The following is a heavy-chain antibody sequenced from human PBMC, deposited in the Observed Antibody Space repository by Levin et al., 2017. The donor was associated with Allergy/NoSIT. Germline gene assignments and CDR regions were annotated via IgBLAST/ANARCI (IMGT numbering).Heavy chain of an antibody. D-gene: IGHD5-18*01. CDR3: ARDALGYSYGQGPYYYGMDV. CDR1: GGSISSYY. V-gene: IGHV4-59*01. J-gene: IGHJ6*02. CDR2: IYYSGST. Sequence: SQTLSLTCTVSGGSISSYYWSWIRQPPGKGLEWIGYIYYSGSTNYNPSLKSRVTISVDTSKNQFSLNLSSVTAADTAVYYCARDALGYSYGQGPYYYGMDVWGQGTTVTVSS.